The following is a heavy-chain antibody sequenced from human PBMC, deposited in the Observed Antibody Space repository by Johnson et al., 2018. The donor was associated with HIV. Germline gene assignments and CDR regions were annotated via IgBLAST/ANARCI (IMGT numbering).Heavy chain of an antibody. CDR1: GFTFDDYG. CDR3: AREGEPDGFDI. CDR2: INWNGDST. J-gene: IGHJ3*02. D-gene: IGHD3-16*01. V-gene: IGHV3-20*04. Sequence: EVQLVESGAGLVQPGGSLRLSCAASGFTFDDYGVSWVRQAPGKGLEWVSGINWNGDSTGYADSVKGRFTISRDNAQNSLYLQMNNLRAEDTAVYYCAREGEPDGFDIWGQWTMVTVSS.